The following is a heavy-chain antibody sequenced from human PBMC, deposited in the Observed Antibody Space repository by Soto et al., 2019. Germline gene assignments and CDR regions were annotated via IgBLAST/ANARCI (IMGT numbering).Heavy chain of an antibody. J-gene: IGHJ4*02. CDR2: SNTGNGNT. Sequence: ASVKVSCKASGYTFTYYALHWVRQAPGQRLEWMGWSNTGNGNTKYSQEFQGRVTITRDTSANTAYMELSSLRSEDTAVYYGAKDGSSGYYYFDYWGQGTLVTVSS. CDR1: GYTFTYYA. D-gene: IGHD3-22*01. CDR3: AKDGSSGYYYFDY. V-gene: IGHV1-3*02.